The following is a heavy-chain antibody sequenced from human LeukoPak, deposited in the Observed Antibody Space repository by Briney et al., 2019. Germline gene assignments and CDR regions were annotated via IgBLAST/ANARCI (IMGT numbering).Heavy chain of an antibody. CDR1: GFTFGDYA. J-gene: IGHJ4*02. Sequence: GGSLRLSCTASGFTFGDYAMSWFRQAPGKGLEWVSSISSSSSYIYYADSVKGRFTISRDNAKNSLYLQMNSLRAEDTAVYYCATYSSGSFDYWGQGTLVTVSS. CDR2: ISSSSSYI. V-gene: IGHV3-21*01. D-gene: IGHD6-19*01. CDR3: ATYSSGSFDY.